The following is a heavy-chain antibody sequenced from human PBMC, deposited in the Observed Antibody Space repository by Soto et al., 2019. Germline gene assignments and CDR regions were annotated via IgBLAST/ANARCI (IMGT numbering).Heavy chain of an antibody. D-gene: IGHD2-21*02. CDR1: GSTFSSYT. CDR3: PRRRYCGADCYSKYYYGMDV. CDR2: IIPVLGVT. V-gene: IGHV1-69*02. Sequence: QVHLVQSGAEVKKPGSSVKVSCQASGSTFSSYTVSWVRQAPGQGLEWMGRIIPVLGVTNYAPKFKGRVTITADKSKTTAYMELSSLRSGDTAVYYCPRRRYCGADCYSKYYYGMDVWGQGTTVTVSS. J-gene: IGHJ6*02.